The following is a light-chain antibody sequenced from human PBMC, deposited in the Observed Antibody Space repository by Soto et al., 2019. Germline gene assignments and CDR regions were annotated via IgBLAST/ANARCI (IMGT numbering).Light chain of an antibody. V-gene: IGKV1-5*03. CDR1: QSLVDW. J-gene: IGKJ1*01. CDR2: KAS. Sequence: DIQMTQSPSTLSASVGDRGTFGCRASQSLVDWLAWSQQKPGKAPKLLIYKASNLESGVPSRFGGSGSGSEFTLTISNLQPDDFATYYCQQYKDNPWTFGQGTKVEFK. CDR3: QQYKDNPWT.